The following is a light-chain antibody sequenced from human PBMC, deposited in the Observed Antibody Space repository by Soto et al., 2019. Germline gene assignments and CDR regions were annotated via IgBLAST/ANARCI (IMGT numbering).Light chain of an antibody. CDR3: QQPLFWPLFT. CDR2: DAS. Sequence: EIVLTQSPATVSLSPGESATLSCRASQNIHSFLAWYRQRPGQAPRLLIYDASFRATAIPARFNGSGSGTDFTLTITRLEPEDFAVYYCQQPLFWPLFTFGQGTRLEIK. V-gene: IGKV3-11*01. CDR1: QNIHSF. J-gene: IGKJ2*01.